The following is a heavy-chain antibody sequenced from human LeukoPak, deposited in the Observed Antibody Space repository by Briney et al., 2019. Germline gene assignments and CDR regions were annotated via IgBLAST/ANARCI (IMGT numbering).Heavy chain of an antibody. Sequence: GGSLRLSCAASGSTFSNYWMTWVRQAPGKGLEWVANIKQDGSEKYYVDSVKGRFTISRDNAKNSLYLQMNSLRAEDTAVYYCAKPTDYWGQGTLFTVSS. V-gene: IGHV3-7*01. CDR2: IKQDGSEK. CDR1: GSTFSNYW. CDR3: AKPTDY. J-gene: IGHJ4*02. D-gene: IGHD1-14*01.